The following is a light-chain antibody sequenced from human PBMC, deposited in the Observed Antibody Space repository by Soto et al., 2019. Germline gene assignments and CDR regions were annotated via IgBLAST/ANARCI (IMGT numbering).Light chain of an antibody. Sequence: IQMTQSPSYLSASVGDRVTIICRASQHIGIDLGWYQQKPGKAPQRLIYHTSHLQSGVPSRCSGRGAGTEFTLTINNLQPEDVATDYCLQHYFYSWTVGPGTKVDIK. CDR1: QHIGID. CDR3: LQHYFYSWT. CDR2: HTS. V-gene: IGKV1-17*02. J-gene: IGKJ1*01.